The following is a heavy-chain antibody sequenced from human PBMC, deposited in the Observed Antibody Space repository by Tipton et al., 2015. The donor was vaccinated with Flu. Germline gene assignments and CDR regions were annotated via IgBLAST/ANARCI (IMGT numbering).Heavy chain of an antibody. J-gene: IGHJ3*02. Sequence: SLRLSRAASGFDSAFDFSSYDIHWVRQVTGKGLEWVSFIGTLGDTLYAASVKGRFTVSRDNDKKSSSLQADGLNAGDTALYYCTKARRAWSRDAFDIWGQGTMVTVSS. CDR2: IGTLGDT. D-gene: IGHD2-15*01. CDR1: GFDSAFDFSSYD. V-gene: IGHV3-13*04. CDR3: TKARRAWSRDAFDI.